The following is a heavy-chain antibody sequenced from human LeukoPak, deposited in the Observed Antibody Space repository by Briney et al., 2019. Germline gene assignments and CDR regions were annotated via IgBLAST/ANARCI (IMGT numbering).Heavy chain of an antibody. V-gene: IGHV4-34*01. CDR3: ARGRHDITMIVVVMTSVSYYLDV. D-gene: IGHD3-22*01. CDR2: INPSGGT. CDR1: GGSFSGYH. Sequence: SETLSLTCAVYGGSFSGYHWTWIRQSPGKGLEWIGDINPSGGTYYNPSLKSRLTISVDTSKNQFSLKLRSVTAADTAVYYCARGRHDITMIVVVMTSVSYYLDVWGKGTTVTVS. J-gene: IGHJ6*03.